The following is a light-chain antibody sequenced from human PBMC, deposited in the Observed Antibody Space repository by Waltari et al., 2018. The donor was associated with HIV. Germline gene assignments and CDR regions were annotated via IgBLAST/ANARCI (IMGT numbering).Light chain of an antibody. V-gene: IGLV3-19*01. J-gene: IGLJ3*02. CDR1: SLRSYY. Sequence: SSELTQDPAVSVALGQTVRITCQGDSLRSYYARWFQKRPGQAPVLVIYNTNNRPSVIPDRFSGSSSGNTASLTITGAQAEDEGDYYCNSRDSSGNHHWVFGGGTKLTVL. CDR3: NSRDSSGNHHWV. CDR2: NTN.